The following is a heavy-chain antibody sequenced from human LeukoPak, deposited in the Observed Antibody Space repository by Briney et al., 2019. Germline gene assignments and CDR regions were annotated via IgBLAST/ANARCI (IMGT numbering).Heavy chain of an antibody. CDR2: ISAYNGNT. J-gene: IGHJ4*02. D-gene: IGHD2-2*01. V-gene: IGHV1-18*01. CDR1: GYTFTSYG. CDR3: AREVQRSSTSYKMEDYFDY. Sequence: GASVKVSCKASGYTFTSYGISWVRQAPGQGLEWMGWISAYNGNTNYAQKLQGRVTMTTDTSTNTAYMELRSLRSDDTAVYYCAREVQRSSTSYKMEDYFDYWGQGTLVTVSS.